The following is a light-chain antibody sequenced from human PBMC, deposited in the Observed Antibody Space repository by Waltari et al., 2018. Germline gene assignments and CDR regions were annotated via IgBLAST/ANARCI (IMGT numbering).Light chain of an antibody. V-gene: IGKV4-1*01. Sequence: VLCVSNNKNYLGWYHKKRGHPPKLLIYCAAYRESVFPDRVSGSGSGTEFTLTISSLQAEDVAVYYCQQYYTTPVTFGPGTKVDIK. CDR1: VLCVSNNKNY. J-gene: IGKJ3*01. CDR3: QQYYTTPVT. CDR2: CAA.